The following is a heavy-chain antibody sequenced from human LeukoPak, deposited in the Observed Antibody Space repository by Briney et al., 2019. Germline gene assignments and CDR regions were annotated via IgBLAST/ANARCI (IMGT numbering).Heavy chain of an antibody. CDR1: GGSISSYY. V-gene: IGHV4-59*01. Sequence: SETLSLTCTVSGGSISSYYWSWIRQPPGKGLEWIGYIYYSGSTNYNPSLKSRVTISVDTSKNQFSLKLSSVTAADTAVYYCARSARSNWFDPWGQGTLVTVSS. CDR3: ARSARSNWFDP. J-gene: IGHJ5*02. CDR2: IYYSGST.